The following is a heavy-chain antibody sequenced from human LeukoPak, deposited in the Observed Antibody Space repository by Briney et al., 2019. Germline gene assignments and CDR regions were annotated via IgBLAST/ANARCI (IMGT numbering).Heavy chain of an antibody. CDR1: GLTVSKNY. CDR2: IYSGGST. V-gene: IGHV3-53*01. CDR3: ARVGGH. D-gene: IGHD3-10*01. J-gene: IGHJ4*02. Sequence: GGSLRLSCAASGLTVSKNYMSWLRQAPGKGLESVSVIYSGGSTYYADSVRGRFTISRDNSKNTLYLQMNSLRVEDTAVYYCARVGGHWGQGTLVTVSS.